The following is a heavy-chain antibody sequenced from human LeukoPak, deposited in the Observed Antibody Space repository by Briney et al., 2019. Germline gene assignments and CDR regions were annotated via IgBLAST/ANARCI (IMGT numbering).Heavy chain of an antibody. CDR1: GFTFSSSG. D-gene: IGHD1-26*01. CDR3: AKEDGSGTYAY. J-gene: IGHJ4*02. CDR2: ISNNGDST. V-gene: IGHV3-64*01. Sequence: QTGGSLRLSCAASGFTFSSSGMHWVRQGPGKGLECVSGISNNGDSTKYANSVKDRFTISRDNSKNTLYLQMGSLRAEDMAVYYCAKEDGSGTYAYWGQGTQVTVSS.